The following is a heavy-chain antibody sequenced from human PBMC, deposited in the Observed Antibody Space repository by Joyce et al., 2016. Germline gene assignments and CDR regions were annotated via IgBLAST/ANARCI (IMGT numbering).Heavy chain of an antibody. J-gene: IGHJ4*02. V-gene: IGHV1-8*03. CDR1: GYTFIDYD. CDR3: ARNLAYTGDFDY. CDR2: LNPSSGKT. Sequence: QVQLVQSGAEVKRPGASVKVSCKASGYTFIDYDVNWVRQASGQGREWMGWLNPSSGKTGYAQTFKGRVTISRDTSINTAYMELSSLTSEDTAVYYCARNLAYTGDFDYWGQGTLVTVSS. D-gene: IGHD3-16*01.